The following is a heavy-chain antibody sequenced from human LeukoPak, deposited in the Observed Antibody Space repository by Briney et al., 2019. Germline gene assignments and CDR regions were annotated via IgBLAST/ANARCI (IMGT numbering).Heavy chain of an antibody. Sequence: VASVKVSCKASGYTFTSYGINWVRQAPGQGLEWMGWINPNSGGTNYAQKFQGRVTMTRDTSISTAYMELSRLRSDDTAVYYCARDVPDILTGYYGAFDYWGQGTLVTVSS. CDR3: ARDVPDILTGYYGAFDY. CDR2: INPNSGGT. CDR1: GYTFTSYG. J-gene: IGHJ4*02. V-gene: IGHV1-2*02. D-gene: IGHD3-9*01.